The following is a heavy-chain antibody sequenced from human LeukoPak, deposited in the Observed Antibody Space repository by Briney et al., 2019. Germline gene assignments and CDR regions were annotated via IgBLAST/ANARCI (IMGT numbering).Heavy chain of an antibody. J-gene: IGHJ4*02. V-gene: IGHV3-23*01. CDR2: ISGSGGST. Sequence: GGTLRLSCAASGFTFSSYGMSWVRQAPGKGLEWVSSISGSGGSTYYADSVKGRFTISRDNSKNTQYLQMNSLRAADTAVYYCAKGTTADFDYWGQGTLVTVSS. D-gene: IGHD1/OR15-1a*01. CDR3: AKGTTADFDY. CDR1: GFTFSSYG.